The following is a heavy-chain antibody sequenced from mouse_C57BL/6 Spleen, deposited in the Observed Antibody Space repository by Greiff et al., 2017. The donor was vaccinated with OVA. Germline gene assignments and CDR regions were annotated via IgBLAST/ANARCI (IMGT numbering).Heavy chain of an antibody. J-gene: IGHJ2*01. D-gene: IGHD1-1*01. CDR2: ISSGGSYT. CDR1: GFTFSSYG. Sequence: DVQLQESGGDLVKPGGSLKLSCAASGFTFSSYGMSWVRQTPDKRLEWVATISSGGSYTYYPDSVKGRFTISRDNAKNTLYLQMSSLKSEDTAMYYCARHPFITTVAYYFDYWGQGTTLTVSS. V-gene: IGHV5-6*01. CDR3: ARHPFITTVAYYFDY.